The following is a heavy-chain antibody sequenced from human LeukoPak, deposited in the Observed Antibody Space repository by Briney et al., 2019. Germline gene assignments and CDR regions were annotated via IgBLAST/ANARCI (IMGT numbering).Heavy chain of an antibody. Sequence: GGSLRLSCAASGFTFSSYAMHWVRQAPGKGLEWVAVISYDGSNKYYADSVKGRFTISRDNSKNTLYLQMNSLRAEVTAVYYCARDSEHPLRREPPLDYWGQGTLVTVSS. CDR1: GFTFSSYA. J-gene: IGHJ4*02. D-gene: IGHD1-14*01. V-gene: IGHV3-30-3*01. CDR3: ARDSEHPLRREPPLDY. CDR2: ISYDGSNK.